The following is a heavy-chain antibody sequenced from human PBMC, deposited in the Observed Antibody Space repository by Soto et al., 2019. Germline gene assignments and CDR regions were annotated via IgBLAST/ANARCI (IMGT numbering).Heavy chain of an antibody. D-gene: IGHD6-19*01. CDR1: VGSVSSVSSY. V-gene: IGHV4-61*01. Sequence: QVQLQESGPGLVKPSETLSLTCTVSVGSVSSVSSYWSWIRQPPGKGLEWIGYIYYSGSTNYTPPPKSRVTISVDTSKNQFSLKLSSVTAADTAVYYCARGIEGWYQGRYYYGMDVWGQGTTVTVSS. J-gene: IGHJ6*02. CDR3: ARGIEGWYQGRYYYGMDV. CDR2: IYYSGST.